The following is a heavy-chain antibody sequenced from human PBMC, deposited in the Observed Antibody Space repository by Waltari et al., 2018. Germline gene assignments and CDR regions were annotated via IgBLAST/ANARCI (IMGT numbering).Heavy chain of an antibody. J-gene: IGHJ3*02. Sequence: QDQLVQSGAAVKKPGSSVKVSCKASAGTFSSYAISWVRQATGQGLEWMGGIIPIFGTANYAQKFQGRVTITTDESTSTAYMELSSLRSEDTAVYYCARERVVQGVSDAFDIWGQGTMVTVSS. CDR2: IIPIFGTA. CDR1: AGTFSSYA. CDR3: ARERVVQGVSDAFDI. V-gene: IGHV1-69*05. D-gene: IGHD3-10*01.